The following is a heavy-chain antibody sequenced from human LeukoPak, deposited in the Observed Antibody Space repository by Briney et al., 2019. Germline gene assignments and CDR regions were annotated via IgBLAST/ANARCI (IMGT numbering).Heavy chain of an antibody. CDR3: ATWAFYHSLDV. CDR2: INKDGSAT. J-gene: IGHJ6*02. Sequence: PGRSLRLSCAASGFTFDAYAMHWVRQAPGKGLEWVSLINKDGSATYYADSVKGRFTISRDNSKNSLYLQMNSLRSEDTALYYCATWAFYHSLDVWGQGTTVTVSS. V-gene: IGHV3-43*02. CDR1: GFTFDAYA. D-gene: IGHD1-26*01.